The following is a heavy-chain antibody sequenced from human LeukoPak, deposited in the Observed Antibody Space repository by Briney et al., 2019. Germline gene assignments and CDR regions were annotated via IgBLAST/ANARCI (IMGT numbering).Heavy chain of an antibody. V-gene: IGHV3-74*01. CDR1: GFTFSNYW. Sequence: GGSLTLSCAASGFTFSNYWIHWVRQAPGKGLVWVSRISSDGSITNYADSVKGRFTISRDNVKNTLFLQMNSLGAEDTALYYCARGWNTTPRSGFDIWGLGTMVTVSS. CDR3: ARGWNTTPRSGFDI. J-gene: IGHJ3*02. CDR2: ISSDGSIT. D-gene: IGHD1/OR15-1a*01.